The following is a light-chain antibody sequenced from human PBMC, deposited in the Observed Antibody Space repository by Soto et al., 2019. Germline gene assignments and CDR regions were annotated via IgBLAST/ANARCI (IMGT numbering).Light chain of an antibody. CDR3: QYYNNWPLT. V-gene: IGKV3D-15*01. CDR2: GAS. J-gene: IGKJ3*01. Sequence: EIVMTQSPATLSVSPGERATLSCRASQSVDSNLAWYQQKPGQAPRLLIYGASIRATGIPARFSGGGSGTEYTLTISSLQSEDFAVYYCQYYNNWPLTFGPGTKVDIK. CDR1: QSVDSN.